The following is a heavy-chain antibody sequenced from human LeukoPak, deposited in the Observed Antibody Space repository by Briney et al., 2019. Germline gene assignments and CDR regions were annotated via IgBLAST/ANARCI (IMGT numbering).Heavy chain of an antibody. Sequence: PSETLSHTPTVSGGSIISYNWSWIRQPPGKGLEWIGYIYYSGSTNYNPSLKSRVTISVHTSKNQFSLKLSSVTAADTAVYYCARDSPHSYCGDDACDIWGQGTMVTVSS. CDR3: ARDSPHSYCGDDACDI. V-gene: IGHV4-59*01. CDR2: IYYSGST. CDR1: GGSIISYN. J-gene: IGHJ3*02. D-gene: IGHD2-21*01.